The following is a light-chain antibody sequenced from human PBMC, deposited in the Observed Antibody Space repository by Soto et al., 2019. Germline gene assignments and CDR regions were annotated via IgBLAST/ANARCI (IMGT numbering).Light chain of an antibody. CDR2: AAS. Sequence: DIQMTQSPSSLSASLGDRVTLTCRASQSISSYLHWYQQKPGKAPKLLIYAASSLQSGVPSRFSGSGSGTDFTLTISSLQSEDFATYYCQRSFSTPLTFGGGTKVEIK. CDR1: QSISSY. V-gene: IGKV1-39*01. CDR3: QRSFSTPLT. J-gene: IGKJ4*01.